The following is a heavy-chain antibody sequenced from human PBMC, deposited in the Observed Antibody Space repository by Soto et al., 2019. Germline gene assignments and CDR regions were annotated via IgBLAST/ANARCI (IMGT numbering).Heavy chain of an antibody. D-gene: IGHD3-3*01. Sequence: QVQLQESGPGLVKPSGTLSLTCAVSGGSISSSNWWSWVRQPPGKGLEWIGEIYHSGSTNYNPSLKRRVTNSVAKSKNQFSLELSSVTAADTAVYYCGSIRGGRYYDFWSGYHTGGMDVWGQGTTVTVSS. CDR1: GGSISSSNW. V-gene: IGHV4-4*02. J-gene: IGHJ6*02. CDR3: GSIRGGRYYDFWSGYHTGGMDV. CDR2: IYHSGST.